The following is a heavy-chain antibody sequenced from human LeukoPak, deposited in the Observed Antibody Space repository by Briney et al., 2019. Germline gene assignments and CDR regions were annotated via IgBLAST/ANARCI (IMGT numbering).Heavy chain of an antibody. V-gene: IGHV1-8*01. Sequence: ASVTVSCLASGYTFTSYDINWVRQAAGQGLEWMGWMNPNSGNTGYAQKFQDRVTMTRNTSIITAYMELSSLRSEDTAVYYCARGQRSRGYSYGSMSYWFDPWGQGTLVTVSS. CDR3: ARGQRSRGYSYGSMSYWFDP. J-gene: IGHJ5*02. CDR1: GYTFTSYD. D-gene: IGHD5-18*01. CDR2: MNPNSGNT.